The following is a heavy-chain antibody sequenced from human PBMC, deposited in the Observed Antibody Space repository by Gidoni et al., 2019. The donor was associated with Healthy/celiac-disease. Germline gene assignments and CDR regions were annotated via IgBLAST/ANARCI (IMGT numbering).Heavy chain of an antibody. D-gene: IGHD3-3*01. J-gene: IGHJ4*02. CDR2: ISYDGSNK. CDR3: ARAGLYYDFWSGYYGY. Sequence: QVQLVESGGGVVQPGRSLRLSCAASGFTFSSYGMHWVRQAPGKGLEWVAVISYDGSNKYYADSVKGRFTISRDNSKNTLYLQMNSLRAEDTAVYYCARAGLYYDFWSGYYGYWGQGTLVTVSS. V-gene: IGHV3-30*03. CDR1: GFTFSSYG.